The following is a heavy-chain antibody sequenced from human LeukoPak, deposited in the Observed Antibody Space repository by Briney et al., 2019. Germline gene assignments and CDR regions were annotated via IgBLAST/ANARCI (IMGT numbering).Heavy chain of an antibody. CDR1: GFTFSTYG. J-gene: IGHJ3*01. Sequence: GGSLRLSCAASGFTFSTYGMNWVRQAPGKGLEWVSGISPSGDITYYADSVMGRFSISRDNPKSTVSLQMSSLRAEDTALYYCVRDLHWGGFDVWGQGTMVTVSS. V-gene: IGHV3-23*01. D-gene: IGHD7-27*01. CDR2: ISPSGDIT. CDR3: VRDLHWGGFDV.